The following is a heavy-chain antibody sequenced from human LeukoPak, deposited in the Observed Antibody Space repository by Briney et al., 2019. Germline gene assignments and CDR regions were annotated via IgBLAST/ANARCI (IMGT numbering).Heavy chain of an antibody. CDR2: ISGSGGGT. D-gene: IGHD5-24*01. Sequence: GGSLRLSCAASGFTFSSYALSWVRQAPGKGLEWVSVISGSGGGTYYADSVKGRFTISRDNAKNSLYLLMNSLRVEDTAVYYCATVTARDGYRIDYWGQGTLVTVSS. CDR1: GFTFSSYA. J-gene: IGHJ4*02. CDR3: ATVTARDGYRIDY. V-gene: IGHV3-23*01.